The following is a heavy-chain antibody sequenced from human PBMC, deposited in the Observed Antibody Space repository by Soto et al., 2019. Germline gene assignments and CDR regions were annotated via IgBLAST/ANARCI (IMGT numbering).Heavy chain of an antibody. CDR1: GGTFSSYA. Sequence: SVKVSCKASGGTFSSYAISWVRQAPGQGLEWMGGIIPIFGTANYAQKFQGRVTITADESTSTAYMELSSLRSEDTAVYYCARDEAAAGLMAVAGGDYYYGMDVWGQGTTVTVSS. V-gene: IGHV1-69*13. CDR3: ARDEAAAGLMAVAGGDYYYGMDV. CDR2: IIPIFGTA. J-gene: IGHJ6*02. D-gene: IGHD6-19*01.